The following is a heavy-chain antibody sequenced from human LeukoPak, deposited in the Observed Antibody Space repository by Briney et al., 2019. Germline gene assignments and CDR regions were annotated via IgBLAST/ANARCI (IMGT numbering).Heavy chain of an antibody. D-gene: IGHD3-3*01. V-gene: IGHV1-2*02. CDR2: INPNSGGT. Sequence: ASVKVSCKTSGYTFTGYYIHWVRQAPGQGLEWMGWINPNSGGTNYAQKFQGRVTMTRDTSISTAYMDLTRLKSDDTAVYYCARDFIGFWSGFDYWGQGTLVTVSS. CDR3: ARDFIGFWSGFDY. J-gene: IGHJ4*02. CDR1: GYTFTGYY.